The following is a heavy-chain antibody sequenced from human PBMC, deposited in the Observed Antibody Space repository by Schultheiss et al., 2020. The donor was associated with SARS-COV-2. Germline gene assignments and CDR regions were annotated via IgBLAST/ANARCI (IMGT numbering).Heavy chain of an antibody. J-gene: IGHJ5*02. CDR1: GFTLSSYS. Sequence: GGSLRLSCAASGFTLSSYSMNWVRQAPGKGLEWVSSISTSSSYIYYADSVKGRFTISRDNAKNSLYLQMNSLRAEDTAVYYCARVGGSIAAAGDNWFDPWGQGTLVTVSS. D-gene: IGHD6-13*01. V-gene: IGHV3-21*04. CDR2: ISTSSSYI. CDR3: ARVGGSIAAAGDNWFDP.